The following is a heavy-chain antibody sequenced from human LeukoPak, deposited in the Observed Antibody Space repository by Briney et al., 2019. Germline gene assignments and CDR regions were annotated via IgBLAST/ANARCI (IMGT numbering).Heavy chain of an antibody. D-gene: IGHD7-27*01. J-gene: IGHJ4*02. CDR2: ISYDGINK. CDR1: GFTFSSYG. CDR3: AEASLDTDWGVFDY. V-gene: IGHV3-30*18. Sequence: GRSLRLFCAASGFTFSSYGMFWDRQAPGKGLEWVAVISYDGINKYYADSVKGRFTISRDNSKNTLYLQMNSLRAEDTAVYYCAEASLDTDWGVFDYWGQGTLVTVSS.